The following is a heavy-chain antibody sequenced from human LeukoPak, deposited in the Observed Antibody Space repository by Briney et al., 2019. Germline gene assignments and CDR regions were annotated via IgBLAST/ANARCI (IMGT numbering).Heavy chain of an antibody. CDR2: ISSSGSST. V-gene: IGHV3-11*05. CDR1: GFTSSDFY. D-gene: IGHD3-22*01. Sequence: GGSLRLSCATSGFTSSDFYMSWIRQAPGKGLEWISYISSSGSSTNYADSVKGRFTISRDNAKNSLYLQMNSLRAEDTAVYYCARDLIHRSGEANYWGWGTLVTVSS. CDR3: ARDLIHRSGEANY. J-gene: IGHJ4*02.